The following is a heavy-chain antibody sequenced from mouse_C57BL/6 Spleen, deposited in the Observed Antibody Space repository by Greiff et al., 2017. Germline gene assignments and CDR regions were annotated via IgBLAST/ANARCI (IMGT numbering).Heavy chain of an antibody. D-gene: IGHD3-2*02. CDR3: ARQLRPLYAMDY. CDR1: GYTFTSYW. J-gene: IGHJ4*01. CDR2: IDPSDSYT. V-gene: IGHV1-50*01. Sequence: VQLQQPGAELVKPGASVKLSCKASGYTFTSYWMQWVKQRPGQGLEWIGEIDPSDSYTNYNQKFKGKATLTVDTSSSTAYMQLSSLTSEDSAVYYCARQLRPLYAMDYWGQGTSVTVSS.